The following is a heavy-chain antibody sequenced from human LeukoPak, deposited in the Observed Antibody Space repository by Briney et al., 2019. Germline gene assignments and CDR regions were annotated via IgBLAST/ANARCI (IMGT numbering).Heavy chain of an antibody. J-gene: IGHJ4*02. V-gene: IGHV3-23*05. D-gene: IGHD3-10*01. CDR2: IGSDNKP. CDR3: ARGGDYGSGNFRWRHFDY. CDR1: GFTFSAYA. Sequence: GGSLRLSCEASGFTFSAYAMTWVRQAPGKGLEWVSSIGSDNKPHYSESVKGRFAISRDNSKSMLFLQLNSLRIEDTAVYFCARGGDYGSGNFRWRHFDYWGQGTLVTVSS.